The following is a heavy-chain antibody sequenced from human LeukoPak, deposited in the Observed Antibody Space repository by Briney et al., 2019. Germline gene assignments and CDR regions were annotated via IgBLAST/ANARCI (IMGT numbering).Heavy chain of an antibody. V-gene: IGHV3-74*01. CDR2: INSDASST. CDR1: GFTFSGYW. D-gene: IGHD1-1*01. CDR3: AGGYKSDY. Sequence: PGGSLRLSCAASGFTFSGYWMHCVGQAPGKGLVWVSRINSDASSTSYADSVKGRFTVSRDNAKNTLYLQMNSLRAEDTAVYYCAGGYKSDYWGQGTLVTVSS. J-gene: IGHJ4*02.